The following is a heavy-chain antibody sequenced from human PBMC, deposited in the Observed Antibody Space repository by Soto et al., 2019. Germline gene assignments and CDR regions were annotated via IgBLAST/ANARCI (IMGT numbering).Heavy chain of an antibody. J-gene: IGHJ1*01. CDR3: AKDPRTTVVALAYFQH. CDR2: ISYDGSNK. CDR1: GFTFSSYG. D-gene: IGHD4-17*01. V-gene: IGHV3-30*18. Sequence: GESLKISCAASGFTFSSYGMHWVRQAPGKGLEWVAVISYDGSNKYYADSVKGRFTISRDNSKNTLYLQMNSLRAEDTAVYYCAKDPRTTVVALAYFQHWGQGTLVTVSS.